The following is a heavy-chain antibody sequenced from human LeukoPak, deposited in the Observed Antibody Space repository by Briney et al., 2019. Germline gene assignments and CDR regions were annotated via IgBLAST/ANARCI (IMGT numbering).Heavy chain of an antibody. CDR2: ISYDGSNI. D-gene: IGHD6-25*01. CDR3: ARDSGHAFDI. J-gene: IGHJ3*02. CDR1: GFTFSNYA. V-gene: IGHV3-30-3*01. Sequence: GGSLRLSCAASGFTFSNYAMHWVRQAPGKGLEWVTLISYDGSNIQYADSVKGRFTISRDNSKNTLYLQMNSLRIEDTAVYYCARDSGHAFDIWGQGTMVTVSS.